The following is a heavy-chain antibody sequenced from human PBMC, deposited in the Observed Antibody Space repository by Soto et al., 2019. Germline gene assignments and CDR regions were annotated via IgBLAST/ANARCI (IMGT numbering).Heavy chain of an antibody. CDR3: ARHSPPFFYGSGPWDV. D-gene: IGHD3-10*01. CDR1: GGSISSGDYY. Sequence: SETLSLTCSVSGGSISSGDYYWSWIRQHPGKGLEWIGYIYNRGSTYYNPSLQSRVTISVDTSKNQFSLKLSSLIAADTAVYYCARHSPPFFYGSGPWDVWGQGTTVTVSS. V-gene: IGHV4-61*08. J-gene: IGHJ6*02. CDR2: IYNRGST.